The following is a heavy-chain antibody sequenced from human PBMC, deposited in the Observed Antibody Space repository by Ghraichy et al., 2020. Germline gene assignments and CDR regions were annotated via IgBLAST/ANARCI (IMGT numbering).Heavy chain of an antibody. CDR3: ARVDF. CDR1: GFTLSTYN. CDR2: ISSSGSTM. Sequence: GGSLRLSCAASGFTLSTYNMNWVRQAPGKGLEGVSYISSSGSTMYYADSVRGRFTISRDNAKNSLYLQMNSLRDEDTAVYYCARVDFWGQGTLVTVSS. J-gene: IGHJ4*02. V-gene: IGHV3-48*02.